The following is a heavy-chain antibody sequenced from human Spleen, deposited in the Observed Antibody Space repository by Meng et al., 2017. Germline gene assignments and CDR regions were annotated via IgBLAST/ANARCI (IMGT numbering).Heavy chain of an antibody. V-gene: IGHV3-23*01. CDR3: VRDSGDGNYYYSYDMDL. CDR2: ISGSGGST. CDR1: GFTFSSYA. J-gene: IGHJ6*02. Sequence: GESLKISCAASGFTFSSYAMSWVRQAPGKGLEWVSAISGSGGSTYYADSLKGRFTISRDNAENSLFLQMNRLTAEDTAVYYCVRDSGDGNYYYSYDMDLWGQGTTVTVSS. D-gene: IGHD3-10*01.